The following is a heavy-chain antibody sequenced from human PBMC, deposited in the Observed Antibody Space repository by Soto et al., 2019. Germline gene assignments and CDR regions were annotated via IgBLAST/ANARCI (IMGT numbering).Heavy chain of an antibody. D-gene: IGHD4-17*01. J-gene: IGHJ5*02. CDR3: ARDTPTVTKGGGWFDP. CDR1: GYTFTSYG. V-gene: IGHV1-18*01. Sequence: QVQLVQSGAEVKKPGASVKVSCKASGYTFTSYGISWVRQAPGQGLEWMGWISAYNGNTDYAQKLQGRVTMTTDTSTSTAYMELRSLRSADTAVYYCARDTPTVTKGGGWFDPWGQGPLVTVSS. CDR2: ISAYNGNT.